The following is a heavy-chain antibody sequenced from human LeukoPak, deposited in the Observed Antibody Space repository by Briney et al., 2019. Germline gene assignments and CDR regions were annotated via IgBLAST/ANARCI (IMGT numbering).Heavy chain of an antibody. J-gene: IGHJ3*02. Sequence: SETLSLTCTVSGGPISSYYWSWIRQPPGKGLEWIGYIYYSGSTNYNPSLKSRVTISVDSSKNQFSLKLSSVTAADTAVYYCARDSVAVAGDRAFDIRGHGTMVTVSS. V-gene: IGHV4-59*01. D-gene: IGHD2-15*01. CDR1: GGPISSYY. CDR2: IYYSGST. CDR3: ARDSVAVAGDRAFDI.